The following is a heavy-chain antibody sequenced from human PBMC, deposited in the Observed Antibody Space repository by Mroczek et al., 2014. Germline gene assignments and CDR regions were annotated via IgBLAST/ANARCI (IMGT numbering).Heavy chain of an antibody. CDR3: ARGPGVVVVPAARGI. D-gene: IGHD2-2*01. CDR1: GGSISSYY. V-gene: IGHV4-59*01. J-gene: IGHJ4*02. Sequence: QVQLQQWGPGLVKPSETLSLTCTVSGGSISSYYWSWIRQPPGKGLEWIGYIYYSGSTNYNPSLKSRVTISVDTSKNQFSLKLSSVTAADTAVYYCARGPGVVVVPAARGIWGQGTLGHRLL. CDR2: IYYSGST.